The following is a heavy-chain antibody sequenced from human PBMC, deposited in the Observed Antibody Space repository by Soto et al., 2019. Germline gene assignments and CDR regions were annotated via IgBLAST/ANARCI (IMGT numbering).Heavy chain of an antibody. CDR2: MNPNSGNT. CDR1: GYTFTSYD. Sequence: QVQLVQSGAEVKKPGASVKVSCKASGYTFTSYDINWVRQATGQGLEWMGWMNPNSGNTAYAQKFXXRVTLTRNTSISPAYMELSSLRSADTAVYYCARERTRGFDPWGQGTLVTVSS. J-gene: IGHJ5*02. V-gene: IGHV1-8*01. CDR3: ARERTRGFDP.